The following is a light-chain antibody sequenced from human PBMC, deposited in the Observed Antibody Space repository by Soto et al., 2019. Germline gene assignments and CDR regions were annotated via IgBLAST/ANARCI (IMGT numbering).Light chain of an antibody. V-gene: IGLV2-8*01. CDR1: SSDVGGYNY. J-gene: IGLJ1*01. CDR3: SSYTSSSTPYV. CDR2: EVN. Sequence: QSVLTQPPSASGSPGQSVAISCTGTSSDVGGYNYVSWYQQHPGKAPKLMIYEVNKRPSGVPDRFSGSKSGNTASLTVSGLHAEDEADYYCSSYTSSSTPYVFGTGTKVTV.